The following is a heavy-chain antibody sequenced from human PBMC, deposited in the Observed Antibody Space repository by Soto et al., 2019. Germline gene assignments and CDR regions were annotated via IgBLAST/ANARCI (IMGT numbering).Heavy chain of an antibody. J-gene: IGHJ3*02. Sequence: QVQLQESGPGLVKPSQTLSLTCTVSGGSISSGVYYWSWIRQPPGKGLGWIGYIYYSGSTYYNPSLKSRVTISVDTSMNQFSLKLSSVTAADTAVYYCARVRHINAFDIWGQGTMVTVSS. CDR3: ARVRHINAFDI. CDR2: IYYSGST. CDR1: GGSISSGVYY. D-gene: IGHD1-20*01. V-gene: IGHV4-30-4*01.